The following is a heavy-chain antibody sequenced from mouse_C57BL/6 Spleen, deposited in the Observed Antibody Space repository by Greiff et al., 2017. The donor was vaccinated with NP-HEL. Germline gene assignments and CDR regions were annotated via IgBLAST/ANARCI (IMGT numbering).Heavy chain of an antibody. J-gene: IGHJ2*01. CDR1: GYTFTGYW. CDR3: ARNEDVLLRSYYFDY. V-gene: IGHV1-9*01. CDR2: ILPGSGST. D-gene: IGHD1-1*01. Sequence: QVQLQQSGAVLMKPGASVKLSCKATGYTFTGYWIEWVKQRPGHGLEWIGEILPGSGSTHYHEKFNDKATFTADTSSNTADMQLSSLTTEDSAIFYCARNEDVLLRSYYFDYWSQGTTLTVAA.